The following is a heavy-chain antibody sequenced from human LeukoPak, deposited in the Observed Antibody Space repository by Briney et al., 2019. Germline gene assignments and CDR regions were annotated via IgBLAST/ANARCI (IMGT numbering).Heavy chain of an antibody. Sequence: SETLSLTCTVSGGSISSYYWSWIRQPPGKGLEWIGYIYYSGSTNYNPSLKSRVTISVDTSKNQFSLKLSSVTAADTAVYYCARGGYGDWYFDLWGRGTLVTVSS. CDR2: IYYSGST. CDR1: GGSISSYY. D-gene: IGHD5-12*01. J-gene: IGHJ2*01. CDR3: ARGGYGDWYFDL. V-gene: IGHV4-59*01.